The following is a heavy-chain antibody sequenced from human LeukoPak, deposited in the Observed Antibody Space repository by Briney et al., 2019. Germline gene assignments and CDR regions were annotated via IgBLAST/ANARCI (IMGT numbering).Heavy chain of an antibody. CDR1: GYTFTGHY. CDR3: ARDLATIDGIAWYYFEN. D-gene: IGHD5-12*01. J-gene: IGHJ4*02. CDR2: INPNTGGT. V-gene: IGHV1-2*02. Sequence: ASVKVSCKASGYTFTGHYIHWVRQAPGQGFEWKGWINPNTGGTDYAQKFQDRIAISTYTSISTTYMELSSLRSDDTALYYCARDLATIDGIAWYYFENWGQGTLVTVS.